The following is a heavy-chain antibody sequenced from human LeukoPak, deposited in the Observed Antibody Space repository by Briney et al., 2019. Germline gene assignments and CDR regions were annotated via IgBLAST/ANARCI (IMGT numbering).Heavy chain of an antibody. CDR3: AKGPRIVVVPAAGYYFDY. J-gene: IGHJ4*02. Sequence: PGGSLRLSRAASGFTFSSYAMSWVRQAPGKGLEWVSAISGSGGSTYYADSVKGRFTISRDNSKNTLYLQMNSLRAEDTAVYYCAKGPRIVVVPAAGYYFDYWGQGTLVTVSS. V-gene: IGHV3-23*01. CDR1: GFTFSSYA. CDR2: ISGSGGST. D-gene: IGHD2-2*01.